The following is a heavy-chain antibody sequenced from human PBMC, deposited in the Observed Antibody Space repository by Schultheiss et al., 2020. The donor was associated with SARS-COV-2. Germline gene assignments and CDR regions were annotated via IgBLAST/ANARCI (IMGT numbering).Heavy chain of an antibody. V-gene: IGHV3-48*03. CDR2: ISSSGSTI. J-gene: IGHJ4*02. Sequence: GGSLRLSCAASGFTFSSYEMNWVRQAPGKGLEWVSYISSSGSTIYYADSVKGRFTISRDNAKNSLYLQMNSLRAEDTAVYYCATDGADYGDFGYKFEHWGQGTLVTVSS. CDR1: GFTFSSYE. CDR3: ATDGADYGDFGYKFEH. D-gene: IGHD4-17*01.